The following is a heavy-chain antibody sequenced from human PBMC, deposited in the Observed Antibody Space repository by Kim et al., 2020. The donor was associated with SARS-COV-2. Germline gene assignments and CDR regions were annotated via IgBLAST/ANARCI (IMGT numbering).Heavy chain of an antibody. CDR2: IGTAGDT. D-gene: IGHD3-16*02. Sequence: GGSLRLSCAASGFTFSSYDMHGVRQATGKGLEWVSAIGTAGDTYYPGSVKGRFTISRENAKNSLYLQMNSLRAGDTAVYYCARGDVPFGGVIAAFDYWGQGTLVTVSS. CDR3: ARGDVPFGGVIAAFDY. J-gene: IGHJ4*02. V-gene: IGHV3-13*01. CDR1: GFTFSSYD.